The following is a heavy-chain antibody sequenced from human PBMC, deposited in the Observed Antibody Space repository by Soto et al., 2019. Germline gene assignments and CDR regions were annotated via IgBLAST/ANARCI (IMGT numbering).Heavy chain of an antibody. CDR1: GGSITRGGYS. J-gene: IGHJ5*02. Sequence: QLQLQEAGSGLVKPSQTLSLTCGVSGGSITRGGYSWNWIRQPPGKGLEWIGYIHHTGGTFYNPSLESRVTISRDTSKNQFSLKMTSVTAADTAVDYGARGLPKYFGSHGFDPWGQGTLVTVSS. CDR3: ARGLPKYFGSHGFDP. D-gene: IGHD3-10*01. CDR2: IHHTGGT. V-gene: IGHV4-30-2*01.